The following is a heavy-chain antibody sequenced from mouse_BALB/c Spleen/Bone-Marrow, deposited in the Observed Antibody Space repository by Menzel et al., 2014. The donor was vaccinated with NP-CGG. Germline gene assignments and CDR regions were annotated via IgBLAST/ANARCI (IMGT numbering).Heavy chain of an antibody. J-gene: IGHJ2*01. CDR2: IWAGGST. D-gene: IGHD4-1*01. V-gene: IGHV2-9*02. CDR3: ARERDLTLDY. Sequence: LQESGPGLVAPSQSLSITCTVSGFSLTGYGVHWVRQPPGKGLEWLGVIWAGGSTDYNSALMSRLSINKDNSKSQVFLKMNSLQTDDTAMYYCARERDLTLDYWGQGTTLTVSS. CDR1: GFSLTGYG.